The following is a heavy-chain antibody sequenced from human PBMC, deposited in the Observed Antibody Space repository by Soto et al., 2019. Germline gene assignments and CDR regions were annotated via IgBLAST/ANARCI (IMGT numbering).Heavy chain of an antibody. CDR2: ISSSSSYI. CDR1: GFTFSSSS. D-gene: IGHD6-19*01. V-gene: IGHV3-21*01. Sequence: GGSLRLSCAASGFTFSSSSMNWVRQAPGKGLEWVSSISSSSSYIYYADSVKGRFTISRDNAKNSLYLQMNSLRAEDTAVYYCARPRSYSSGWSDYYGMDVWGQGTTVTVSS. CDR3: ARPRSYSSGWSDYYGMDV. J-gene: IGHJ6*02.